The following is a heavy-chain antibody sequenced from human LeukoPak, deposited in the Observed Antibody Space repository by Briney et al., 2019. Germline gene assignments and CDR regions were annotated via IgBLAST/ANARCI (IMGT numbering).Heavy chain of an antibody. CDR1: GFTFSSYD. J-gene: IGHJ4*02. CDR2: IGTAGDT. D-gene: IGHD2-2*01. Sequence: GGSLRLSCAASGFTFSSYDMHWVRQATGKGLEWVPAIGTAGDTYYPGSVKGRFTISRDNPKNTLYLQMNSLRAEDTAVYYCAKGHCSSTSCYGVRDDYWGQGTLVTVSS. V-gene: IGHV3-13*01. CDR3: AKGHCSSTSCYGVRDDY.